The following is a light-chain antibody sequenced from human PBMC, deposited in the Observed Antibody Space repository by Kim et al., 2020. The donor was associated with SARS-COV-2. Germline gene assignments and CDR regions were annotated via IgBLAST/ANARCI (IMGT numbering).Light chain of an antibody. CDR3: AAWDDSPV. Sequence: ELTQPPSASGTPGQRVTISCSGSSSNIGSNYVYWYQQLPGTPPKLLIYRNNQRPSGVPDRFSGSKSGTSASLAISGLRSEGEADYYCAAWDDSPVFGG. V-gene: IGLV1-47*01. CDR1: SSNIGSNY. CDR2: RNN. J-gene: IGLJ2*01.